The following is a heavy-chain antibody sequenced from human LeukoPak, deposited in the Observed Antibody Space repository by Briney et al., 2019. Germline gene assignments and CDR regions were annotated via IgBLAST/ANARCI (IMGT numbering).Heavy chain of an antibody. D-gene: IGHD1/OR15-1a*01. V-gene: IGHV3-53*01. CDR3: ARDKRGTATGIYYFYGMDV. Sequence: PGGSLRLSCAASGFTVSSNYMNWVRQAPGRGLEWVSVIYSGGDTNYADSVKGRFTISRDNSKNTLYLQMNSLRAEDTAIYYCARDKRGTATGIYYFYGMDVWGQGTTVTVSS. CDR2: IYSGGDT. CDR1: GFTVSSNY. J-gene: IGHJ6*02.